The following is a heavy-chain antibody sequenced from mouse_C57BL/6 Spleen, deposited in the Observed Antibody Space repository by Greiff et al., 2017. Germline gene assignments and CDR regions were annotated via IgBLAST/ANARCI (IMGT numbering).Heavy chain of an antibody. CDR3: AIITTVGPWFAY. V-gene: IGHV2-6*01. D-gene: IGHD1-1*01. CDR1: GFSLTSYG. J-gene: IGHJ3*01. CDR2: IWGVGST. Sequence: VKLMESGPGLVAPSQSLSITCTVSGFSLTSYGVDWVRQSPGKGLEWLGVIWGVGSTNYNSALKSRLSISKDNSKSQVFLKMNSLQTDDTAMYYCAIITTVGPWFAYWGQGTLVTVSA.